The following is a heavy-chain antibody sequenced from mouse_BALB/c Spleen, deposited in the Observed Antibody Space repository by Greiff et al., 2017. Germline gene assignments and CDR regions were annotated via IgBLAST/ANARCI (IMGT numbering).Heavy chain of an antibody. V-gene: IGHV5-6*02. Sequence: DVKLVESGGDLVKPGGSLKLSCAASGFTFSSYGMSWVRQTPDKRLEWVATISSGGSYTYYPDSVKGRFTISRDNAKNTLYLQMSSLKSEDTAMYYCARGLGRDWYFDVWGAGTTVTVSS. J-gene: IGHJ1*01. D-gene: IGHD4-1*01. CDR1: GFTFSSYG. CDR3: ARGLGRDWYFDV. CDR2: ISSGGSYT.